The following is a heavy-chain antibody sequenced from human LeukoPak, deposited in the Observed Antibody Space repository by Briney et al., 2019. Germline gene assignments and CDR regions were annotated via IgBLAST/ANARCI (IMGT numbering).Heavy chain of an antibody. J-gene: IGHJ6*02. Sequence: SETLSLTCSVSGASISSRSFYWGWIRQPPGTGLEWIGSVYSGGYTYYKPSLKSRVTISLDTSKNQFSLKLSSVTAADTAVYYCARQGPGTTSADHYYGMDVWGQGTTVTVSS. D-gene: IGHD1-7*01. CDR1: GASISSRSFY. CDR2: VYSGGYT. CDR3: ARQGPGTTSADHYYGMDV. V-gene: IGHV4-39*01.